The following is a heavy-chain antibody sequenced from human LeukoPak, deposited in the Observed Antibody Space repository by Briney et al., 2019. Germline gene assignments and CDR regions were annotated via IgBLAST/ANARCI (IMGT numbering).Heavy chain of an antibody. J-gene: IGHJ4*02. D-gene: IGHD3-22*01. CDR2: IIPIFGTA. Sequence: ASVKVFCKASGGTFSSYAISWVRQAPGQGLEWMGGIIPIFGTANYAQKFQGRVTITADKSTSTAYMELSSLRSEDTAVYYCAIVDYYDSSGHNYFDYWGQGTLVTVSS. V-gene: IGHV1-69*06. CDR1: GGTFSSYA. CDR3: AIVDYYDSSGHNYFDY.